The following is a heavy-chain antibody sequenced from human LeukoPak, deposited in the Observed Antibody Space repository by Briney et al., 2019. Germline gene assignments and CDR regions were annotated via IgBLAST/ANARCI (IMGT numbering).Heavy chain of an antibody. CDR1: GCDFSSNW. V-gene: IGHV3-74*01. Sequence: PGGSLRLSCAASGCDFSSNWMHWVRHAPGQGLVWVSRIKGDGISANYADSVKGRFTISRDIAKNTLHLQMNSLRADDTGVYYCAKDHYWSIDYWGRGTLVTVSS. CDR3: AKDHYWSIDY. CDR2: IKGDGISA. D-gene: IGHD1-1*01. J-gene: IGHJ4*02.